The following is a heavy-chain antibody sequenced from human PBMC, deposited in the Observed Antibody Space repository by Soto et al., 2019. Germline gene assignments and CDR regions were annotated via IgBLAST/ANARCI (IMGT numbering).Heavy chain of an antibody. Sequence: GGSLRLSCAASGFTFSNHWMAWVRQAPGKGPEWVASIKHDGSEIYYVDSVKGRFSISRDNAKNSLFLQLNSLRAEDTAMYYCARDPGIGSGWYYFDYWGQGTLVTVSS. J-gene: IGHJ4*02. CDR3: ARDPGIGSGWYYFDY. V-gene: IGHV3-7*05. D-gene: IGHD6-19*01. CDR2: IKHDGSEI. CDR1: GFTFSNHW.